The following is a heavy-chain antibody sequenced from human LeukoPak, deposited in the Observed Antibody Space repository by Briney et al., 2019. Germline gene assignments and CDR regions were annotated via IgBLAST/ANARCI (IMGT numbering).Heavy chain of an antibody. CDR3: ARDDSSGYYNGAFDI. CDR2: IYYSGST. D-gene: IGHD3-22*01. Sequence: SETLSLTCTVSGGSISSSAYHWGWIRQPPGKGLEWIGSIYYSGSTYYNPSLKSRVTISVDTSKNRFSLKLSSVTAADTAVYYCARDDSSGYYNGAFDIWGQGTMVTVSS. J-gene: IGHJ3*02. CDR1: GGSISSSAYH. V-gene: IGHV4-39*07.